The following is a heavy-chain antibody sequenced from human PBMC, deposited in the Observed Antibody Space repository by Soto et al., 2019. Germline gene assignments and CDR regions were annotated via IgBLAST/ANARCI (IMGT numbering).Heavy chain of an antibody. V-gene: IGHV1-46*01. CDR3: ARDGKIPYLDY. J-gene: IGHJ4*02. D-gene: IGHD1-26*01. Sequence: ASVKVSCKASGDTFTSYYMHWVRQAPGQGLEWMGIMKPSAGSTTYAQQFQGRVTMTRDTSTSTVYMELSSLRSEDTAVYYCARDGKIPYLDYWGQGTPVTVSS. CDR1: GDTFTSYY. CDR2: MKPSAGST.